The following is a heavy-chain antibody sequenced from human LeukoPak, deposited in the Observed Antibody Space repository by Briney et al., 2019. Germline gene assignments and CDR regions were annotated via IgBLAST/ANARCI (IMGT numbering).Heavy chain of an antibody. J-gene: IGHJ4*02. D-gene: IGHD3-22*01. V-gene: IGHV3-7*01. CDR3: ARDPDYSYDTSGILKY. CDR2: IKKDGSEE. Sequence: PGGYTTLSCPASEFGVSWFKISLFRQASGKGLEWMANIKKDGSEEYYVDSVKGRFTISRDNAKNSLYLQMNSLRAEDTAMYYCARDPDYSYDTSGILKYWGQGTLVTVSS. CDR1: EFGVSWFK.